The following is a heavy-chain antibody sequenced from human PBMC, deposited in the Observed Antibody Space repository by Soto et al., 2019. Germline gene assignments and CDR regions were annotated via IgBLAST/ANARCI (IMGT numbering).Heavy chain of an antibody. J-gene: IGHJ4*02. Sequence: GGSLRLSCAASGFTFSSYWMGWVRQAPGKGLEWVANIKQDGSEKYYVDSVKGRFTISRDNAKNSLYLQMNSLRAEDTAVYYCARNVSSGWYQHYFDYWGQGTLVTVSS. D-gene: IGHD6-19*01. V-gene: IGHV3-7*01. CDR3: ARNVSSGWYQHYFDY. CDR1: GFTFSSYW. CDR2: IKQDGSEK.